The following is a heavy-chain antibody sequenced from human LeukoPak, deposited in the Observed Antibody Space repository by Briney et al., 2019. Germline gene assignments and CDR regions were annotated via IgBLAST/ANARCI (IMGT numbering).Heavy chain of an antibody. Sequence: PGGSLRLSCAASGFTFSSYAMSWVRQAPGKGLEWVSAISGSGGSTYYADSVKGRFTISRDNSKNTLYLQMNSLRAEDTAVYYCAKDPFVLRFLEWLSNGDDAFDIWGQGTMVTVSS. CDR2: ISGSGGST. V-gene: IGHV3-23*01. CDR1: GFTFSSYA. D-gene: IGHD3-3*01. J-gene: IGHJ3*02. CDR3: AKDPFVLRFLEWLSNGDDAFDI.